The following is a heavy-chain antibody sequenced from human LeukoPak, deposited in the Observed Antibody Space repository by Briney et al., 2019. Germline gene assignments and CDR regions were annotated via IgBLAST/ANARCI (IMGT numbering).Heavy chain of an antibody. Sequence: SETLSLTWTVSGASTSAYYWSWIRQPPGKGLEWIGYSYSGGNANYNPSLKSRVTISLDTSENQFSLRVTSVTAADTAVYFCAHSKRGGGYYINAFAVWGQAALVTISS. J-gene: IGHJ3*01. CDR3: AHSKRGGGYYINAFAV. CDR1: GASTSAYY. CDR2: SYSGGNA. V-gene: IGHV4-59*01. D-gene: IGHD1-26*01.